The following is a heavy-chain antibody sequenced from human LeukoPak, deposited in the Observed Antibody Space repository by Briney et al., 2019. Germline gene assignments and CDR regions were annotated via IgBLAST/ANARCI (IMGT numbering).Heavy chain of an antibody. CDR3: ARVESYPLRNAFDI. V-gene: IGHV1-69*05. D-gene: IGHD1-14*01. J-gene: IGHJ3*02. CDR1: GCTFSSYA. Sequence: ASVKVSCKASGCTFSSYAISWVRQAPGQGLEWMGGIIPIFGTANYAQKFQGRVTMTRDTSTSTVYMELSSLRSEDTAVYYCARVESYPLRNAFDIWGQGTMVTVSS. CDR2: IIPIFGTA.